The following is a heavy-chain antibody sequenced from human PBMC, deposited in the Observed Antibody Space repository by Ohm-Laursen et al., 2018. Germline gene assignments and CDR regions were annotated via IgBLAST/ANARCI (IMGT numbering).Heavy chain of an antibody. Sequence: SLRLSCSASGFTFSSYSMNWVRQAPGKGLEWVSSISSSSSYIYYADSVKGRFTISRDNAKNSLYLQMNSLRAEDTAVYYCARGVGGYDFWSGYYTNDYYYGMDVWGQGTTVTVSS. V-gene: IGHV3-21*01. CDR3: ARGVGGYDFWSGYYTNDYYYGMDV. CDR2: ISSSSSYI. J-gene: IGHJ6*02. CDR1: GFTFSSYS. D-gene: IGHD3-3*01.